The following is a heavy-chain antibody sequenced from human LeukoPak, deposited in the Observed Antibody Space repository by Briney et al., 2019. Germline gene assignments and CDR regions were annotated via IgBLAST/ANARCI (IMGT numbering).Heavy chain of an antibody. V-gene: IGHV3-23*01. D-gene: IGHD2-15*01. J-gene: IGHJ4*02. CDR3: AKYCSGASCFSGLF. CDR1: GFTFSNYF. CDR2: MSTSGGNT. Sequence: GGSLRLSCAASGFTFSNYFMTWVRRAPGKGLEGVSTMSTSGGNTYYADSVKGRFTISRDNFKNTLYLQMNSLRAEHTAIYYCAKYCSGASCFSGLFWGQGTLVTVSS.